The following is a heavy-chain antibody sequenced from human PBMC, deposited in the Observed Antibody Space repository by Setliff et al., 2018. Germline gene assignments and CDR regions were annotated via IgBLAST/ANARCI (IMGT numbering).Heavy chain of an antibody. J-gene: IGHJ4*02. CDR1: GYTFTSHY. CDR3: ARDLWDMYSSSSGNLDY. Sequence: ASVKVSCKASGYTFTSHYMHWVRQAPGLGLEWMGTINPSSGRTSYAQKFQGRVTMTRDTSTSTVYMELSSLRSEDTAVYYCARDLWDMYSSSSGNLDYWGQGTLVTVSS. D-gene: IGHD6-6*01. CDR2: INPSSGRT. V-gene: IGHV1-46*01.